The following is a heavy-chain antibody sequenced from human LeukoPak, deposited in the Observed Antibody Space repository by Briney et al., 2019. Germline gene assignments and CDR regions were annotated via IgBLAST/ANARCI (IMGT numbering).Heavy chain of an antibody. D-gene: IGHD6-13*01. CDR2: IIPIFGTA. Sequence: ASVKVSCKASGGTLSSYAISWVRQAPGQGLEWMGRIIPIFGTANYAQKFQGRVTITTDESTSTAYMELSSLRSEDTAVYYCARTTWATYSTRRWFDPWGQGTLVTVSS. CDR3: ARTTWATYSTRRWFDP. J-gene: IGHJ5*02. CDR1: GGTLSSYA. V-gene: IGHV1-69*05.